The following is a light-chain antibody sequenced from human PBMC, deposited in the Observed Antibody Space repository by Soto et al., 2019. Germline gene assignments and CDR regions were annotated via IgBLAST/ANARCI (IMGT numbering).Light chain of an antibody. J-gene: IGKJ1*01. CDR3: QHYNSYSEA. V-gene: IGKV1-5*03. CDR2: KAS. Sequence: DIQMTQSPSTLSGSVGDRVTITCGASQTISSWLAWYQQKTGKAPKLLIYKASTLKSGVPSRFSGSGPGKKFTLTISSLQPDDFATYSCQHYNSYSEAFGPGTRWIS. CDR1: QTISSW.